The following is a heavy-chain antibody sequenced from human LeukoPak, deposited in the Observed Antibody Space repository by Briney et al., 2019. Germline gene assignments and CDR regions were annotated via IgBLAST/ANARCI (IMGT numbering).Heavy chain of an antibody. CDR1: GYPFSIYD. J-gene: IGHJ5*02. CDR2: MNPNGIAA. D-gene: IGHD6-13*01. CDR3: AREVRQQLVLMAEYNWFDP. V-gene: IGHV1-8*01. Sequence: GASVKVSCKASGYPFSIYDVNWVRQAAGQGLEWLGWMNPNGIAAGYSQKFQDRVTLTMDTSTSTAYLELSSLRSEDTAVYYCAREVRQQLVLMAEYNWFDPWGQGTLVTVSS.